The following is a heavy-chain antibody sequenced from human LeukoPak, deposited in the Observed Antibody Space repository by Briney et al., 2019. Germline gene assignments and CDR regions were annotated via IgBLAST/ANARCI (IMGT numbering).Heavy chain of an antibody. D-gene: IGHD4-17*01. V-gene: IGHV3-33*01. Sequence: TGGSLRLSCAASGFTLSTYAMHWVRQAPGKGLEWVAVIWYDRTNKYYADSVKGRFTISRDNSKNTLYLQMSSLRAEDTAVYYCARDRLTTVTTFHFDYWGQGTLVTVSS. CDR1: GFTLSTYA. CDR3: ARDRLTTVTTFHFDY. J-gene: IGHJ4*02. CDR2: IWYDRTNK.